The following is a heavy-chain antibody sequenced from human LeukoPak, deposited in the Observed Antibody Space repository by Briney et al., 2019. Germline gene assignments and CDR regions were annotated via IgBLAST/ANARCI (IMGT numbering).Heavy chain of an antibody. D-gene: IGHD2-15*01. CDR1: GGSMSSGSYY. CDR2: IYTSGST. V-gene: IGHV4-61*02. CDR3: ARGPHCSGGSCHSVSDY. Sequence: PSQTLSLTCTVSGGSMSSGSYYWSWIRQPAGKGLEWIGRIYTSGSTNYNPSLKSRVTISIDTSKNQFSLKLSSVTAADTAVYYCARGPHCSGGSCHSVSDYWGQETLVTVSS. J-gene: IGHJ4*02.